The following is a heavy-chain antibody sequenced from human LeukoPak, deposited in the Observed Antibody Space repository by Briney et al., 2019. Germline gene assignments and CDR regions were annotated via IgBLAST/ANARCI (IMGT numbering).Heavy chain of an antibody. Sequence: SGGSLRLSCAASGFTFGVSTMHWVRQASGKGLEWIGRIRTKANTYATAYSASVKGRFTISRDDSKNTAYLQMNSLKTEDTAVYYCTVSGIASDAFDIWGQGTMVTASS. CDR1: GFTFGVST. D-gene: IGHD2-21*01. CDR2: IRTKANTYAT. CDR3: TVSGIASDAFDI. V-gene: IGHV3-73*01. J-gene: IGHJ3*02.